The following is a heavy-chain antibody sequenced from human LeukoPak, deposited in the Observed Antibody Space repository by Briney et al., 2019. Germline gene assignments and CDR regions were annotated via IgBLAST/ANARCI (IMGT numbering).Heavy chain of an antibody. CDR2: IYPGDSDT. Sequence: GGSLKISCKGSGYSFTTYSIGWARQMPGKGLEWTGIIYPGDSDTRYSPSFQGQVTISADKSINTAYLQWSSLKASDTAMYYCARQGDYGYYFDYWGQGTLVTVSS. D-gene: IGHD4-17*01. V-gene: IGHV5-51*01. CDR1: GYSFTTYS. CDR3: ARQGDYGYYFDY. J-gene: IGHJ4*02.